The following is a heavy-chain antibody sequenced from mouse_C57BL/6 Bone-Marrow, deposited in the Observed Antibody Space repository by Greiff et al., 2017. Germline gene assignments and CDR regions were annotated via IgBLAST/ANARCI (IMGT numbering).Heavy chain of an antibody. CDR2: IDPSDSYT. CDR3: AREGDYYGSSPCAY. Sequence: VQLQPPGAELVMPGASVKLSCKASGYTFTSYWMHWVKQRPGQGLEWIGEIDPSDSYTNYNQKFKGKFTLTVDKSSSTAYVRLSSRTSDDSSVYYCAREGDYYGSSPCAYGSQGTLVTGAA. V-gene: IGHV1-69*01. CDR1: GYTFTSYW. J-gene: IGHJ3*01. D-gene: IGHD1-1*01.